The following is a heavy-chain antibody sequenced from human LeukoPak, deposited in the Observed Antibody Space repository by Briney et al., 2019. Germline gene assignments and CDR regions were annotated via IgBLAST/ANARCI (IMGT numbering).Heavy chain of an antibody. Sequence: PSGGSLRLSCAGSGFTFSSYWMYWVGQAPGKGLEWVSAIGGGGVDTYYADSVKGRFTISRDNSKNTLYLQMNSLRAEDTAVYYCAKRGESCSSTNCLKYYFEYWGQGTLVTVSS. CDR2: IGGGGVDT. CDR1: GFTFSSYW. V-gene: IGHV3-23*01. CDR3: AKRGESCSSTNCLKYYFEY. D-gene: IGHD2-2*01. J-gene: IGHJ4*02.